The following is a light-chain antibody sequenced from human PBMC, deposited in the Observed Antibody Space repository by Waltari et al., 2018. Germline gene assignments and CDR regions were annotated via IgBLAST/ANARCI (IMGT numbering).Light chain of an antibody. CDR1: SSDAGNSNL. Sequence: QSALTQPASVSGSPGQSITISCTGSSSDAGNSNLVSWYQQYPGKAPQLILYEGNNRPSGVSDRFSDSKSGNTASLTISGLRAEDEAHYYCCSYAGSATLVFGGGTKLTVL. J-gene: IGLJ2*01. CDR2: EGN. CDR3: CSYAGSATLV. V-gene: IGLV2-23*01.